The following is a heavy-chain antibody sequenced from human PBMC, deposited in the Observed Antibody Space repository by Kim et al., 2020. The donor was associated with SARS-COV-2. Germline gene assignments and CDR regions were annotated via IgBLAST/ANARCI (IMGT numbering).Heavy chain of an antibody. CDR2: ST. V-gene: IGHV4-39*07. J-gene: IGHJ4*02. CDR3: ARGQLVMLGY. D-gene: IGHD6-13*01. Sequence: STYYNPSLKSRVTISVDTSKNQFSLKLSSVTAADTAVYYCARGQLVMLGYWGQGTLVTVSS.